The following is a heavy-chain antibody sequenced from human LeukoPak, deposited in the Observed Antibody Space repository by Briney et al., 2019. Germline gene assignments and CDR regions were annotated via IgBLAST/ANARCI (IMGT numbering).Heavy chain of an antibody. CDR3: AGSGSYETYFDY. CDR2: IYHSGST. D-gene: IGHD3-10*01. CDR1: GFTFSDYW. J-gene: IGHJ4*02. V-gene: IGHV4-4*02. Sequence: GSLRLSCAASGFTFSDYWMSWVRQPPGKGLEWIGEIYHSGSTNYNPSLKSRVTISVDKSKNQFSLKLSSVTAADTAVYYCAGSGSYETYFDYWGQGTLVTVSS.